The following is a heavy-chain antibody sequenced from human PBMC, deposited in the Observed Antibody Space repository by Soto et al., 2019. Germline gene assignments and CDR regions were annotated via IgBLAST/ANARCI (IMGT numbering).Heavy chain of an antibody. D-gene: IGHD3-10*01. CDR2: MSAGGGST. J-gene: IGHJ6*02. Sequence: GGSLRLSCAASGFSFSSYAMSWVRQAPGKGPEWVSSMSAGGGSTYHADSVKGRFTISGDNSKNTLYLQMNGLRAEDTAVYYCAKDCYGSGTDYFYGMDVRGQGTTVTVSS. V-gene: IGHV3-23*01. CDR3: AKDCYGSGTDYFYGMDV. CDR1: GFSFSSYA.